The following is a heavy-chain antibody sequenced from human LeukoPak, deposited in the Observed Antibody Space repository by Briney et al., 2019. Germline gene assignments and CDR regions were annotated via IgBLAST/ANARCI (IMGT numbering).Heavy chain of an antibody. Sequence: SVKVSCKASGGTFSSYAISWVRQAPGQGLEWMGGIIHIFGTANYAQKFQGRVTITTDESTSTAYMELSSLRSEDTAVYYCASTAREYYDILTGYNNCFDPWGQGTLVTVSS. D-gene: IGHD3-9*01. J-gene: IGHJ5*02. CDR3: ASTAREYYDILTGYNNCFDP. CDR2: IIHIFGTA. V-gene: IGHV1-69*05. CDR1: GGTFSSYA.